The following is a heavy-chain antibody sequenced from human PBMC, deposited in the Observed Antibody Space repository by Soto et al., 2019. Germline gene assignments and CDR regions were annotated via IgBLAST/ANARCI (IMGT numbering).Heavy chain of an antibody. J-gene: IGHJ4*02. D-gene: IGHD1-1*01. CDR2: LSAHNGNT. CDR1: GYTFTSYG. Sequence: QVHLVQSGAEVKKRGASVKVSCKASGYTFTSYGITWVRQAPGQGLEWMGWLSAHNGNTDYAQKLQGRVIVTRDTSTSPAYMKLRSLISDDTAVYYCARGRYGDYWGQGAPVTVSS. CDR3: ARGRYGDY. V-gene: IGHV1-18*01.